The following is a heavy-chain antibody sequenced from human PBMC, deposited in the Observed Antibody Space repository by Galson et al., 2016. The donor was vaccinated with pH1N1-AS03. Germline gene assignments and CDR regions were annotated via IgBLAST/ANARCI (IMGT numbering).Heavy chain of an antibody. Sequence: SVKVSCKASTDNFVDYGISWVRQAPGQGLEWMGGIVPFSVTTDYAQKVQGRISITADESTSTAYMELSSLTSEDTAVYYCARDRYHGLPGDYYESAYWGQGTLVTVSS. CDR3: ARDRYHGLPGDYYESAY. J-gene: IGHJ4*02. CDR1: TDNFVDYG. V-gene: IGHV1-69*13. D-gene: IGHD3-22*01. CDR2: IVPFSVTT.